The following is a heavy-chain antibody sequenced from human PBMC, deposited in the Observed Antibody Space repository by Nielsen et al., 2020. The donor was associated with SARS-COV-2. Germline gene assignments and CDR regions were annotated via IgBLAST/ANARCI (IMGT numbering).Heavy chain of an antibody. Sequence: SETLSLTCAVSGGSISSSNWWSWVRQPPGKGLEWIGEIYHSGSTNYNPSLKSRVTISVDKSKNQFSLKLSSVTAADTAVYYCARDLITGTTSAFDIWGQGTMVTVSS. D-gene: IGHD1-7*01. CDR3: ARDLITGTTSAFDI. CDR1: GGSISSSNW. J-gene: IGHJ3*02. V-gene: IGHV4-4*02. CDR2: IYHSGST.